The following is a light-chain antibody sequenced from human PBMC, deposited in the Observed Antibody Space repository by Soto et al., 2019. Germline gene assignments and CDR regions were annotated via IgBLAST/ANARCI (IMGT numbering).Light chain of an antibody. V-gene: IGKV1-5*03. Sequence: IQMTQSPSALSGSVVXXVTXTCRASQTISSWLAWYQQKPGKAPKXXIYKASTLKSGVPSRFSGSGSGTDFTFTISSLQPEDIATYYCQHYENLPFTFGPGTKVDIK. J-gene: IGKJ3*01. CDR3: QHYENLPFT. CDR2: KAS. CDR1: QTISSW.